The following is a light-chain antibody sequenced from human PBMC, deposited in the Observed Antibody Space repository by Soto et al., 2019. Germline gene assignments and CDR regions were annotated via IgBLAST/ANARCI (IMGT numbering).Light chain of an antibody. CDR3: QQYDTSPRT. CDR2: GAS. J-gene: IGKJ1*01. Sequence: EIVLTQCPGTLSLSPGERATLSCRASQSVSSSYLAWYQQKPGQAPRLLIYGASSRATGIPDRFSGSGSGTDFTVTISRLEPEDFEVYYCQQYDTSPRTFGQGTKVEMK. V-gene: IGKV3-20*01. CDR1: QSVSSSY.